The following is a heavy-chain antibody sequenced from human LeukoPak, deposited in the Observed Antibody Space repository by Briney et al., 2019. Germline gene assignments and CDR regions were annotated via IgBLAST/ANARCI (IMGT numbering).Heavy chain of an antibody. D-gene: IGHD6-6*01. J-gene: IGHJ4*02. CDR3: ARTSIAAREADY. CDR1: GFTVSRYS. V-gene: IGHV3-64*01. CDR2: ISNNGGST. Sequence: GGSLRLSCAAAGFTVSRYSMHWVRQAPGQGLEYVSAISNNGGSTYYAKSAKGRFTISRDNSKNTLYLQMGSLRAEDMAVYYCARTSIAAREADYWGQGTLVTVSS.